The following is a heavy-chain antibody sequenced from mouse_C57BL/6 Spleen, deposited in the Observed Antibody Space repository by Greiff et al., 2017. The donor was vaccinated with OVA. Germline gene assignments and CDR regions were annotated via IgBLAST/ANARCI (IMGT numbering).Heavy chain of an antibody. CDR2: ISYDGSN. V-gene: IGHV3-6*01. J-gene: IGHJ3*01. CDR1: GYSITSGYY. CDR3: ARGAYGSSYSFAY. Sequence: ESGPGLVKPSQSLSLTCSVTGYSITSGYYWHWIRQFPGNKLEWMGYISYDGSNNYNPSLKNRISITRDTSKNQFFLKLNSVTTEDTATYYCARGAYGSSYSFAYWGQGTLVTVSA. D-gene: IGHD1-1*01.